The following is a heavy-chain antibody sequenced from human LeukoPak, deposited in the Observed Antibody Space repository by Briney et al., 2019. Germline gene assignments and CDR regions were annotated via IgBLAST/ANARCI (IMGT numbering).Heavy chain of an antibody. CDR3: AGSRIAAAGPFDY. CDR1: GFTVSSNY. J-gene: IGHJ4*02. CDR2: ISGSGGST. D-gene: IGHD6-13*01. V-gene: IGHV3-23*01. Sequence: GGSLRLSCAASGFTVSSNYMSWVRQAPGKGLEWVSAISGSGGSTYYADSVKGRFTISRDNSKNTLYLQMNSLRAEDTAVYYCAGSRIAAAGPFDYWGQGTLVTVSS.